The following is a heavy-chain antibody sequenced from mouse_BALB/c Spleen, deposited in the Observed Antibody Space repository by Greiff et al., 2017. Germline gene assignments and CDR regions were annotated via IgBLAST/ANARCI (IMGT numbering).Heavy chain of an antibody. Sequence: EVQLQQSGAELVKPGASVKLSCTASGFNIKDTYMHWVKQRPEQGLEWIGRIDPANGNTKYDPKFQGKATITADTSSNTAYLQLSSLTSEDTAVYYCVPYDYYAMDYWGQGTSVTVSS. V-gene: IGHV14-3*02. CDR3: VPYDYYAMDY. CDR2: IDPANGNT. J-gene: IGHJ4*01. CDR1: GFNIKDTY.